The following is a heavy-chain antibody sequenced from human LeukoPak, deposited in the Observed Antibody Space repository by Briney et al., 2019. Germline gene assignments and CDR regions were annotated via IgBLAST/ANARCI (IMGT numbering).Heavy chain of an antibody. D-gene: IGHD6-25*01. CDR3: GHRPRAGFSDYFDH. J-gene: IGHJ4*02. V-gene: IGHV2-5*02. Sequence: SGPMLVKPTQTLTLTCTSSGFSLSTSGTGVGCIRQPSGKALEWLALIYWDDDKRYMPSLKNRLTINKDTSKNQVVLKMANMDPLDTATYYCGHRPRAGFSDYFDHWGQGTLVTVSS. CDR2: IYWDDDK. CDR1: GFSLSTSGTG.